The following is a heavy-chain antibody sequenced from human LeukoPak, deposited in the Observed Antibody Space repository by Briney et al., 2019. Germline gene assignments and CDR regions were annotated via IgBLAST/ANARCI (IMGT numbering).Heavy chain of an antibody. Sequence: ASVKVSCKASGGTFSGYAISWVRQAPGQGLEWMGGIIPIFGTANYAQKFQGRVTITTDESTSTAYMELSGLRSEDTAVYYCARASGDYYDSSGVGYFDYWGQGTLVTVSS. V-gene: IGHV1-69*05. D-gene: IGHD3-22*01. CDR1: GGTFSGYA. J-gene: IGHJ4*02. CDR2: IIPIFGTA. CDR3: ARASGDYYDSSGVGYFDY.